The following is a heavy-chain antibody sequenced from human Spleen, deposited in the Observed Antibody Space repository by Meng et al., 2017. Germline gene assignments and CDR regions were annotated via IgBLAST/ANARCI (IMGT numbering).Heavy chain of an antibody. J-gene: IGHJ5*02. CDR3: ARSSVAPRVESFDP. Sequence: QVQMVQCGAVVMRPGHSVKFSCKASGYTFSDYFVHWVRQATGQGLEWRGRFNAKSGDSDTAQRFQGRVTMTRYTSVSTAYKYLRRLSSDDTAVYYGARSSVAPRVESFDPWGQGTLVTVSS. D-gene: IGHD3-3*01. CDR2: FNAKSGDS. V-gene: IGHV1-2*06. CDR1: GYTFSDYF.